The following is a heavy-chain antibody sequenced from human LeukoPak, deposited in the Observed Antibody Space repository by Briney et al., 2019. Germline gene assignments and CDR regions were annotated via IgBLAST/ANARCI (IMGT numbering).Heavy chain of an antibody. D-gene: IGHD1-26*01. CDR2: VHSTGAT. CDR3: ARGDTSGATYFDY. J-gene: IGHJ4*02. V-gene: IGHV4-4*07. CDR1: GGSLSNYY. Sequence: SETLSLTCTVSGGSLSNYYWNWIRQPAGKGLERIGRVHSTGATHFNPAFASRLTMSEDPSKNQFSLKLRSMTAADTAIYFCARGDTSGATYFDYWGRGTLVTVSS.